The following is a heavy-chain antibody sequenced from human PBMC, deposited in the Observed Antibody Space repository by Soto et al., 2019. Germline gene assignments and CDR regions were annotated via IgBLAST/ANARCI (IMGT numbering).Heavy chain of an antibody. CDR1: GYTFTGYY. D-gene: IGHD2-8*01. CDR3: ARDRFHNGPGYYYYGMDV. Sequence: QVQLVQSGAEVKKPGASVKVSCKASGYTFTGYYMHWVRQAPGQGLEWMGWINPNSGGTNYAQQFQGWVTITRDTSISTAYMELSRLRSDDTAVYYCARDRFHNGPGYYYYGMDVWGQGTTVTVSS. V-gene: IGHV1-2*04. J-gene: IGHJ6*02. CDR2: INPNSGGT.